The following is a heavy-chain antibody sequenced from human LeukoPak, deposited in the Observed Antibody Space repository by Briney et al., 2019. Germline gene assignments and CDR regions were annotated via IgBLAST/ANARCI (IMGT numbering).Heavy chain of an antibody. J-gene: IGHJ4*02. CDR2: ISSSSSYI. D-gene: IGHD6-19*01. Sequence: PGGSLRLSCAASGFTFSSYSMNWVRQAPGKGLEWVSSISSSSSYIYYADSVKGRFTISRDNAKNSQYLQMNSLRAEDTAVYYCARAMSAVAGIDYWGQGTLVTVSS. V-gene: IGHV3-21*01. CDR3: ARAMSAVAGIDY. CDR1: GFTFSSYS.